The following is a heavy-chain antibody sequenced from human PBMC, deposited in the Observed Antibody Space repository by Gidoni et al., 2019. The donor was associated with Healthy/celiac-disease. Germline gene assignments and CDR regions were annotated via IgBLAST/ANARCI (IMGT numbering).Heavy chain of an antibody. CDR3: ARGLRYSGYEHLFDY. D-gene: IGHD5-12*01. J-gene: IGHJ4*02. Sequence: QLQLQQWGAGLLKPSETLSLTCSVYGGSFSGYYCSWIRQPPGKGLEWIGEINHSGSTNYNPSLKSRVTISVDTSKNHFSLKLSSVTAAYTAVYYCARGLRYSGYEHLFDYWGQGTLVTVSS. CDR1: GGSFSGYY. CDR2: INHSGST. V-gene: IGHV4-34*01.